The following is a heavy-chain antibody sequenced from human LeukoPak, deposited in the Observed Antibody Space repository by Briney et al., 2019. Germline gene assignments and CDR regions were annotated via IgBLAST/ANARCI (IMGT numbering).Heavy chain of an antibody. Sequence: PSETLSLTCAVYGGSFSGYYWSWIRQPPGKGLEWIGEINHSGSTNYNPSLKSRVTISVDTSKNQFSLKLSSVTAADTAVYYCARDGQDRSYYYYYMDVWGEGTTVTISS. V-gene: IGHV4-34*01. D-gene: IGHD2-8*01. CDR2: INHSGST. CDR3: ARDGQDRSYYYYYMDV. CDR1: GGSFSGYY. J-gene: IGHJ6*03.